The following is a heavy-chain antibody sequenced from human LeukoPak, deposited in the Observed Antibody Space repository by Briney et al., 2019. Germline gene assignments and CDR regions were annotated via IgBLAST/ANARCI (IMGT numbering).Heavy chain of an antibody. CDR1: GFTFGDYA. CDR3: TRKRLAAAGRGYFDY. J-gene: IGHJ4*02. D-gene: IGHD6-13*01. Sequence: PGGSLRLSCTASGFTFGDYAMSWFRQAPGKGLEWVGLIRSKAYGGTTEYAASVKGRFTISRDDSKSIAYLQMNSLKTEDTAVYYCTRKRLAAAGRGYFDYWGQGTLVTVSS. V-gene: IGHV3-49*03. CDR2: IRSKAYGGTT.